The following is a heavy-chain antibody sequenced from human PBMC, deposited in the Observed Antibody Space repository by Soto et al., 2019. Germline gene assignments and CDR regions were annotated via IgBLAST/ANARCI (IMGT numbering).Heavy chain of an antibody. CDR2: IYSGGST. J-gene: IGHJ6*02. V-gene: IGHV3-53*01. CDR3: ARERRRRDIVVVPAATSLYYYYGMDV. Sequence: GGSLRLSCAASGFTVSSNYMSWVRQAPGKGLEWVSVIYSGGSTYYADSVKGRFTISRDNSKNTLYLQMNSLRAEDTAVYYCARERRRRDIVVVPAATSLYYYYGMDVWGQGTTVTVSS. CDR1: GFTVSSNY. D-gene: IGHD2-2*01.